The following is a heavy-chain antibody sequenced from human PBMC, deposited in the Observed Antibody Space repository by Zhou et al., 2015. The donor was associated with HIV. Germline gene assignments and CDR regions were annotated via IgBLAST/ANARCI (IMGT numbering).Heavy chain of an antibody. V-gene: IGHV3-21*01. CDR1: GFTFSSYD. D-gene: IGHD2-2*02. Sequence: EVQLVESGGRLGPAWGGSLRLSCAASGFTFSSYDMHWVRQATGKGLEWVSSISSSSSYIYYADSVKGRFTISRDNAKNSLYLQMNSLRAEDTAVYYCAREGYCSSTSCYREAFDIWGQGTMVTVSS. CDR3: AREGYCSSTSCYREAFDI. J-gene: IGHJ3*02. CDR2: ISSSSSYI.